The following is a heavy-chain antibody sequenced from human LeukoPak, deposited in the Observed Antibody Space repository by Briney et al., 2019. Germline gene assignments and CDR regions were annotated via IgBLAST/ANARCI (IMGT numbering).Heavy chain of an antibody. Sequence: GRCLRLAWFPSVFSFSNDEIDSVRPARGKGLGWVAHISSSGNNMHYADSVEGRFTISIDNTKNLLYLQMNSLRVEDTAVYYCARDESGDHDFDYWGQGTLVTVSS. CDR3: ARDESGDHDFDY. D-gene: IGHD4-17*01. CDR1: VFSFSNDE. J-gene: IGHJ4*02. CDR2: ISSSGNNM. V-gene: IGHV3-48*03.